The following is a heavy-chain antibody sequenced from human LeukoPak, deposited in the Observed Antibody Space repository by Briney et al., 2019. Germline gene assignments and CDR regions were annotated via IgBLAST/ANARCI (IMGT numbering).Heavy chain of an antibody. Sequence: SETLSLTCTVSGGSISSYYWSWIRQPPGKGLEWIGYMSYSGTSSYNPSLRSRITISVDASKKQFSLKLSSVTATDTAVYYCARLSSGWFSGWGQGTLVTVSS. CDR2: MSYSGTS. CDR3: ARLSSGWFSG. D-gene: IGHD6-13*01. CDR1: GGSISSYY. J-gene: IGHJ4*02. V-gene: IGHV4-59*08.